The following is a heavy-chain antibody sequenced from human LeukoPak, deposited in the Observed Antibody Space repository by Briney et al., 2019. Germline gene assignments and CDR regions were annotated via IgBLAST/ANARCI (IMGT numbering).Heavy chain of an antibody. CDR2: IYISGSGST. D-gene: IGHD2-2*01. CDR3: ARDVVAAVGSFDY. V-gene: IGHV4-4*07. Sequence: SETRSLTCTVSGGSISSYYWSWIRQPAGKGLEWIGRIYISGSGSTNYNPSLKSRVTMSVDTSKNQFSLKLSSVTAADTAVYYCARDVVAAVGSFDYWGQGTQVTVSS. J-gene: IGHJ4*02. CDR1: GGSISSYY.